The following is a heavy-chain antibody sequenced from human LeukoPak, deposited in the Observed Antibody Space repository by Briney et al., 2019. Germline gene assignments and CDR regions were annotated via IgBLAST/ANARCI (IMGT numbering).Heavy chain of an antibody. D-gene: IGHD3-9*01. Sequence: GGSLRLSCAASGFTFSTYGIHWVRKAPGKGLEWVAFIRYDGSNKYYANSVKGRFTISRDNAKNSLYLQMNSLRAEDTAVYYCARVGLRYFDWLFNDAFDIWGQGTMVTVSS. CDR1: GFTFSTYG. J-gene: IGHJ3*02. CDR3: ARVGLRYFDWLFNDAFDI. CDR2: IRYDGSNK. V-gene: IGHV3-30*02.